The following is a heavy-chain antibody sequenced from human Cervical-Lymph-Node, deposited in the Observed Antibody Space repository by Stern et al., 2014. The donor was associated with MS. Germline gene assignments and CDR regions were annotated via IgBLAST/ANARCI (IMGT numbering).Heavy chain of an antibody. J-gene: IGHJ6*02. Sequence: QMQLVQSGAEVKKPGSSVKVSCKASGGTFSSYAISWVRQAPGQGLEWMGGIIPIFGTANYAQKFQGRVTITADESTSTAYMELSSLRSEDTAVYYCARDLDCSGGSCYTGTGGYYYYYGMDVWGQGTTVTVSS. V-gene: IGHV1-69*01. CDR1: GGTFSSYA. CDR3: ARDLDCSGGSCYTGTGGYYYYYGMDV. D-gene: IGHD2-15*01. CDR2: IIPIFGTA.